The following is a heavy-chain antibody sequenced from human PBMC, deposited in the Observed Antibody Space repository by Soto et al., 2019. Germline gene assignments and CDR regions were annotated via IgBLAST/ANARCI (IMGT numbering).Heavy chain of an antibody. D-gene: IGHD2-15*01. J-gene: IGHJ4*02. CDR3: ARVTPPHS. CDR1: GGTFSSYA. V-gene: IGHV1-69*13. CDR2: IIPIFGTA. Sequence: SEEVSCKASGGTFSSYAISWVRQAPGQGLEWMGGIIPIFGTANYAQKFQGGVTITADESTSTAYIELSSLRSEDTAVYYCARVTPPHSWGQGTLVAVYS.